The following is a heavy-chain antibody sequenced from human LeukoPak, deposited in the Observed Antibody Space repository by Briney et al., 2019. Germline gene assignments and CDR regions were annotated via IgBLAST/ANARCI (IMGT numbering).Heavy chain of an antibody. CDR1: GYSISSGYY. V-gene: IGHV4-38-2*02. J-gene: IGHJ2*01. CDR3: AREGLGSGRGGDFDL. Sequence: SETLSVTCTVSGYSISSGYYWGWIRQPPGKGLEWIGSIHHSGSTYYNPSLKSRVTISIDTSKNQFSLKLTSVPAADTAVYYCAREGLGSGRGGDFDLWGRGTLVTVSS. CDR2: IHHSGST. D-gene: IGHD2-15*01.